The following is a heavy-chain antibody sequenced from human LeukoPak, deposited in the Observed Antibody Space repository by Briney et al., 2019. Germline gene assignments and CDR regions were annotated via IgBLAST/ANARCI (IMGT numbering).Heavy chain of an antibody. D-gene: IGHD6-13*01. CDR1: GFTFSSYA. CDR2: ISGSGGST. V-gene: IGHV3-23*01. J-gene: IGHJ4*02. CDR3: AKDPGYRIAAAGTWFDY. Sequence: PGGSLRLSCAASGFTFSSYAMSWVRQAPGKGLEWVSAISGSGGSTYYADSVKGRFTISRDNSKNTLYLQMNSLRAEDTAVYYCAKDPGYRIAAAGTWFDYWGQGTLVTVSS.